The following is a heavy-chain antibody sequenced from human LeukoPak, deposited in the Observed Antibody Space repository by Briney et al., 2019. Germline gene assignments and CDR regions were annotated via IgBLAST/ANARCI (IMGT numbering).Heavy chain of an antibody. CDR3: ARDYYDSSGYYSGDY. D-gene: IGHD3-22*01. J-gene: IGHJ4*02. V-gene: IGHV1-8*01. CDR2: MNPNSGNT. Sequence: VASVKVSCKASGYTFTSYDINWVRQAPGQGLEWMGWMNPNSGNTGYAQKFQGRVTMTRNTSISTAYMELSSLRSEDTAVYYCARDYYDSSGYYSGDYWGQGTLVTVSS. CDR1: GYTFTSYD.